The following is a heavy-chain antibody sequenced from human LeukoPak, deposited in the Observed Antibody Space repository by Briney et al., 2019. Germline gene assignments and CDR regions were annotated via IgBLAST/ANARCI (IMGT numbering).Heavy chain of an antibody. CDR3: AGASLYYDSSGQRTFDI. V-gene: IGHV4-59*01. J-gene: IGHJ3*02. CDR2: IYYSGGT. Sequence: SETLSLTCTVSGGSISSYYWNWIRHPPGKGLEWIGYIYYSGGTNYNPSVKSRVTISLDTFKNQFSLKLSSVTAADTAVYYCAGASLYYDSSGQRTFDIWGQGTMVTVSS. CDR1: GGSISSYY. D-gene: IGHD3-22*01.